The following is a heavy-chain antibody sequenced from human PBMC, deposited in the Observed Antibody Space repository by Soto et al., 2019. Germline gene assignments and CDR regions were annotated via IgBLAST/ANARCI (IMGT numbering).Heavy chain of an antibody. D-gene: IGHD2-8*01. V-gene: IGHV4-59*01. CDR1: GGSISSYY. CDR3: ARGYCTNGVCLEALDI. Sequence: PSETLSLTCTVSGGSISSYYWSWIRQPPGKGLEWIGYIYYSGSTNYNPSLKSRVTISVDTSKNQFSLKLSSVTAADTAVYYCARGYCTNGVCLEALDIWGQGTMVTVS. J-gene: IGHJ3*02. CDR2: IYYSGST.